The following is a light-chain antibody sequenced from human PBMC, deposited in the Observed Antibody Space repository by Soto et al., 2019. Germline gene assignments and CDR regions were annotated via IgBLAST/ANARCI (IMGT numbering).Light chain of an antibody. CDR3: QQYGSSPQI. CDR1: QSVAGSY. Sequence: EIVLTQSPGTLSLSPGERATLSCRASQSVAGSYLAWYQQKPDQAPRLLIYGASSRATGIPDRFSGSGSGTDFTLTISRLEPEEFAVYYCQQYGSSPQIFGGGTKVEIK. V-gene: IGKV3-20*01. J-gene: IGKJ4*01. CDR2: GAS.